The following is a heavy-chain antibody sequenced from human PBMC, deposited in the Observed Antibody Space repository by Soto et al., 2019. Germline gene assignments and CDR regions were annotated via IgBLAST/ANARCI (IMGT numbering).Heavy chain of an antibody. Sequence: LRRSCAASGFTFSDYYMGWVRQAPGKGLEWVSYISGSSSDTNYADSVRGRFTISRDNAKNSLYLQMNSLRADDTAVYYCVRSARSADVWGQGTTVTDSS. CDR1: GFTFSDYY. D-gene: IGHD6-13*01. J-gene: IGHJ6*02. V-gene: IGHV3-11*06. CDR3: VRSARSADV. CDR2: ISGSSSDT.